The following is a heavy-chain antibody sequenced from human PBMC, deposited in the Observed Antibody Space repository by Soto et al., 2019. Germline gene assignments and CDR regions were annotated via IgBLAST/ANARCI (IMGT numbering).Heavy chain of an antibody. V-gene: IGHV4-39*02. Sequence: PSETLSLTCTVSGGSISRSTYYWGWIRQPPGKGLEWIGSIYYSGSTYYRPSLKSRVTISVDTSKNQFSLKLSSVTAADTAVYYCARDLVYYGNYYYGMDVWGQGTTVTVSS. J-gene: IGHJ6*02. CDR3: ARDLVYYGNYYYGMDV. CDR2: IYYSGST. D-gene: IGHD3-16*01. CDR1: GGSISRSTYY.